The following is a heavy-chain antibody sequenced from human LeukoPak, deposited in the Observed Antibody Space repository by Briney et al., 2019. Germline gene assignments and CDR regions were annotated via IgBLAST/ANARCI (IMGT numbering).Heavy chain of an antibody. CDR1: GYTFTSYD. D-gene: IGHD4-17*01. CDR2: LNPNSGNT. CDR3: TSYRLVGVNGDATHY. J-gene: IGHJ4*02. V-gene: IGHV1-8*01. Sequence: GASVKVSCKASGYTFTSYDVHWVRQATGQGLEWMGWLNPNSGNTGYSQKFQGRVTMTRNTSITTAYMELSSLRSEDTAVYYCTSYRLVGVNGDATHYWGQGTLVTVSS.